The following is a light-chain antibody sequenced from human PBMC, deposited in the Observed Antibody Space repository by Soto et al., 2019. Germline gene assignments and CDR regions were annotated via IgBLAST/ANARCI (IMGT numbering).Light chain of an antibody. CDR3: AAWDDSLSGYV. CDR2: SNN. J-gene: IGLJ1*01. CDR1: SSNIGSNT. Sequence: QSVLTQQPSASGTTGPRVTISCSGSSSNIGSNTVNWYQQLPGTAPKLLIYSNNQRPSGVPDRFSGSKSGTSASLAISGLQSEDEADYYCAAWDDSLSGYVFGTGTKVTV. V-gene: IGLV1-44*01.